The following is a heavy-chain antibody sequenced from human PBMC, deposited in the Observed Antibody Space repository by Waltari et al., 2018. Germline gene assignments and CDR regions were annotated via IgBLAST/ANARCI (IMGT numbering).Heavy chain of an antibody. CDR2: IHPGGGT. J-gene: IGHJ4*02. D-gene: IGHD3-22*01. V-gene: IGHV4-34*01. CDR1: DGSSSDAY. Sequence: QVLPQQWGAGLLKPSETLSLPCVVYDGSSSDAYWNWIRQPQGKGLEWIGEIHPGGGTDYNPSLRSRVTISVETPKNQFSLRLTSVTAADTAVYYCVRGPDRAKQGYWGQGTLVSVSS. CDR3: VRGPDRAKQGY.